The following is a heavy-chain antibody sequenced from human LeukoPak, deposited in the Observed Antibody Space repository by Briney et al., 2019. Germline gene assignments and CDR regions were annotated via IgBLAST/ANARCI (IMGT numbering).Heavy chain of an antibody. V-gene: IGHV4-34*01. J-gene: IGHJ4*02. D-gene: IGHD3-22*01. CDR3: ARGLRYYDSSGSFGH. CDR2: INHSGST. CDR1: GGSFSGYY. Sequence: ASETLSLTCAVYGGSFSGYYWSWIRQPPGKGLEWIGEINHSGSTNYNPSLKSRVTISVDTSKNQFSLKLSSVTAADTAVYYCARGLRYYDSSGSFGHWGQGTLVTVSS.